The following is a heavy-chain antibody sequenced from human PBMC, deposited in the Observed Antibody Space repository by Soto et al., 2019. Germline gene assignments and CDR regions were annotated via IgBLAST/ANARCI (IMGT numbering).Heavy chain of an antibody. V-gene: IGHV1-18*04. CDR3: ASDRGLQHGDYYGMDV. CDR1: GYSFTNYG. J-gene: IGHJ6*02. CDR2: ISAYTGHT. Sequence: QVQLVQSGAEVKKPGASVTVSCKASGYSFTNYGISWVRQAPGHGLEWLGRISAYTGHTNDAENLQGGVTMTTDTATSTAETELRSLRSDDTAVYYCASDRGLQHGDYYGMDVWGPGTTVTVSS. D-gene: IGHD4-4*01.